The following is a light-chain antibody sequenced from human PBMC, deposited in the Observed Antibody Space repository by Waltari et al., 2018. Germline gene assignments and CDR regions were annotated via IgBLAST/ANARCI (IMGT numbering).Light chain of an antibody. CDR3: SSYAGNHVV. Sequence: QSALTQPRSVSGSPGQSVTISCTGTSSDVGGYNFVSWYQQNPDKAPKLMIYDVSQPPSGVPDPFSGSKSGNTASLTISGLQAEDDSDYYCSSYAGNHVVFGGGTRLTVL. J-gene: IGLJ2*01. CDR2: DVS. V-gene: IGLV2-11*01. CDR1: SSDVGGYNF.